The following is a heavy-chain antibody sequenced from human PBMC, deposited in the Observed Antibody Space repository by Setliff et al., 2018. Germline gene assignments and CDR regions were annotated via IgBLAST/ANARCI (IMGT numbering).Heavy chain of an antibody. V-gene: IGHV4-61*09. D-gene: IGHD3-3*01. J-gene: IGHJ5*02. CDR1: GDSISSGSYY. Sequence: SETRSLTCTVSGDSISSGSYYWTWIRQPAGKGLEWIGHFHTGGSTNYNRSLRSRVSISVDTSKNQFSLKLSSVTAADTATYYCARAGPTVTFFRVLVISWWDPWGQGSLVPVSS. CDR2: FHTGGST. CDR3: ARAGPTVTFFRVLVISWWDP.